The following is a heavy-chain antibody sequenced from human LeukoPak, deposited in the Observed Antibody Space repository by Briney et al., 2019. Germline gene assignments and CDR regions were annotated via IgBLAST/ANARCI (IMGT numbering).Heavy chain of an antibody. CDR1: GYSFTNYW. J-gene: IGHJ4*02. Sequence: GESLKISCKNSGYSFTNYWIGWVRQMSGKGLEWMGIIYAGDSHTRYSPSFQGQVTISADKSISTAYLQWSSLKASDSAMYYCARHPSPDYYDSSGSSIVGPFDYWGQGTLVTVSS. CDR2: IYAGDSHT. D-gene: IGHD3-22*01. CDR3: ARHPSPDYYDSSGSSIVGPFDY. V-gene: IGHV5-51*01.